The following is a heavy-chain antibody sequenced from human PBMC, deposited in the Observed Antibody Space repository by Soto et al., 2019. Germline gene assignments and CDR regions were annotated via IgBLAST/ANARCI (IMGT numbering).Heavy chain of an antibody. Sequence: GGSLRLSCAASGFSCNSYTINWVRQAPGKRLEGLTSPSRSGYIFSTDSVRGRFTVSRANTKTAGYLQIHSPSAEDTAVYFCAWYCSGGSCYRWMDFWGQGTTVTVSS. CDR3: AWYCSGGSCYRWMDF. V-gene: IGHV3-21*01. D-gene: IGHD2-15*01. J-gene: IGHJ6*02. CDR1: GFSCNSYT. CDR2: PSRSGYI.